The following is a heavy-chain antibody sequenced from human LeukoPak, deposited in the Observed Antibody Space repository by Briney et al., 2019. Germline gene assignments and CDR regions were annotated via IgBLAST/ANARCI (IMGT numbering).Heavy chain of an antibody. V-gene: IGHV4-59*01. Sequence: SETLSLTCTVSGGSISSYYWSWIRQPPGKGLEWIGYIYYSGSTNYNPSLKSRVTISVDTSKNQFSLKLSSVTAADTAVYYRARARRYYDSSGYYSGIYFDYWGQGTLVTVSS. CDR3: ARARRYYDSSGYYSGIYFDY. CDR2: IYYSGST. CDR1: GGSISSYY. D-gene: IGHD3-22*01. J-gene: IGHJ4*02.